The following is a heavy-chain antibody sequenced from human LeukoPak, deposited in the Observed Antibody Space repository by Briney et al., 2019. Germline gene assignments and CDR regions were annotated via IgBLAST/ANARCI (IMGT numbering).Heavy chain of an antibody. V-gene: IGHV3-21*01. Sequence: GSLRLSCAASRFTFSSYSMNWVRQAPGKGLEWVSSISSNSHYIYYADSLRGRFTISRDNAKNSLYLQMNSLRAEDTAVYYCSRGLLGSSWYYWCQGTLVTVSS. CDR1: RFTFSSYS. D-gene: IGHD6-13*01. CDR2: ISSNSHYI. J-gene: IGHJ4*02. CDR3: SRGLLGSSWYY.